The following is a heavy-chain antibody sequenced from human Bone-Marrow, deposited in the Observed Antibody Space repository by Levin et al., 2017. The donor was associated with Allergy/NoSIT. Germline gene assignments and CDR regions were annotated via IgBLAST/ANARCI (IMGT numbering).Heavy chain of an antibody. CDR1: GFIFSSYS. D-gene: IGHD4-17*01. J-gene: IGHJ4*02. Sequence: GGSLRLSCAASGFIFSSYSMHWVRQAPGKGLEWVAVISYAESNKYYGDSVKGRFTIARDNSKNTLYLQLSSLRVEDTAVYYCARARAYGDNIFDYWGQGTLVAVSS. V-gene: IGHV3-30-3*01. CDR3: ARARAYGDNIFDY. CDR2: ISYAESNK.